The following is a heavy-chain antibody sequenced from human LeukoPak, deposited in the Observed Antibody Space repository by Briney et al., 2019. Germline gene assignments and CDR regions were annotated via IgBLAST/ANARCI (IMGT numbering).Heavy chain of an antibody. J-gene: IGHJ3*02. CDR1: GDSVFSNIAA. CDR2: TYYRSKWYN. Sequence: SQTLSLTCAISGDSVFSNIAAWNWIRQSPSRGLEWLGRTYYRSKWYNDYAVSVKSRITINPDTSKNQFSLQLNSVTPEDTAVYYCARDMTTVVTYADAFDIWGQGTMVTVSS. V-gene: IGHV6-1*01. D-gene: IGHD4-23*01. CDR3: ARDMTTVVTYADAFDI.